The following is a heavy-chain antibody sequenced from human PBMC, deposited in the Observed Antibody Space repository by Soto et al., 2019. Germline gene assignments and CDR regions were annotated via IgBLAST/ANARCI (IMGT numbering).Heavy chain of an antibody. CDR2: INPSGGST. V-gene: IGHV1-46*01. Sequence: QVQLVQSGAEVKKPGASVKVSCKASGYTFTSYYMHWVRQAPGQGLEWMGIINPSGGSTSYAQKFQGRVTMTRDTSTNTVYMELSSLRSEDTAVYYCARNEYSSSSYSYGMDVWGQGTTVTVSS. J-gene: IGHJ6*02. CDR3: ARNEYSSSSYSYGMDV. CDR1: GYTFTSYY. D-gene: IGHD6-6*01.